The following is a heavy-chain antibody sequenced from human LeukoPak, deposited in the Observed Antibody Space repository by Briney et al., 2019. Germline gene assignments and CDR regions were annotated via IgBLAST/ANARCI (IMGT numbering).Heavy chain of an antibody. CDR3: ARVPGIVITHYAFDI. V-gene: IGHV4-34*01. J-gene: IGHJ3*02. Sequence: SETLSLACAVYGGSFSGYYWSWIRQPPGKGLEWIGEINHSGRIQYNPSLKSRVTISVDTSTNQFSLNLSSVTAADTAVYYCARVPGIVITHYAFDIWGQGTMVTVSS. CDR2: INHSGRI. D-gene: IGHD3-16*01. CDR1: GGSFSGYY.